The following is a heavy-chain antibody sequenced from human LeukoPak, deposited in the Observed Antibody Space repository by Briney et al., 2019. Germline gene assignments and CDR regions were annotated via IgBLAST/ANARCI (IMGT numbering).Heavy chain of an antibody. CDR2: IIPILGIA. CDR3: ARDTLWFGELPSGAFDI. J-gene: IGHJ3*02. CDR1: GGTFSSYA. Sequence: ASVKVSCKASGGTFSSYAISWVRQAPGQGLEWMGRIIPILGIANYAQKFQGRVTITADKSTSTAYTELSSLRSEDTAVYYCARDTLWFGELPSGAFDIWGQGTMVTVSS. D-gene: IGHD3-10*01. V-gene: IGHV1-69*04.